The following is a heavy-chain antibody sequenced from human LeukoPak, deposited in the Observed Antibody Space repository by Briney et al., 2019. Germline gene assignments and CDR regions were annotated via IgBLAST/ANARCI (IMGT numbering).Heavy chain of an antibody. Sequence: SETLSLTCAVYGGPFSGYYWGWIRQPPGKGLEWIGEINHSGSTNYNPSLKSRVTISVDTSKNQFSLKLSSVAAADTAVYYCARAPNWEKGSLDYWGQGTLVTVSS. CDR3: ARAPNWEKGSLDY. D-gene: IGHD1-26*01. J-gene: IGHJ4*02. V-gene: IGHV4-34*01. CDR2: INHSGST. CDR1: GGPFSGYY.